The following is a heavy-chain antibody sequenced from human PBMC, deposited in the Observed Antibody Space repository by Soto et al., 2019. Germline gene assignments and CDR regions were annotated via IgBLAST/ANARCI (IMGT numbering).Heavy chain of an antibody. CDR2: IDPSDSYT. V-gene: IGHV5-10-1*01. D-gene: IGHD3-22*01. CDR1: GYSFTSYW. CDR3: ARGGYYDSSGARNYHYYGMDV. J-gene: IGHJ6*02. Sequence: GESMKISCKGSGYSFTSYWITWVRQMPGKGLEWMGRIDPSDSYTNYNPSLQGHVTISADKSISTAYLQWSSLRSDDTAIYYCARGGYYDSSGARNYHYYGMDVWGQGTTVTVSS.